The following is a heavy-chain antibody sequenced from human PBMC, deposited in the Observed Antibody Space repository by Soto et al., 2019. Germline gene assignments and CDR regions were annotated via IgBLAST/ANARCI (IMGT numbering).Heavy chain of an antibody. D-gene: IGHD6-13*01. Sequence: PSETLSLTCTVSGGSISSGGYYWSWIRQHPGKGLEWIGYIYYSGSTYYNPSLKSRVTISVDTSKNQFSLKLSSVTAADTAVYYCARVYSSSWYEIDYWGQGTLVTVSS. CDR2: IYYSGST. J-gene: IGHJ4*02. V-gene: IGHV4-31*03. CDR1: GGSISSGGYY. CDR3: ARVYSSSWYEIDY.